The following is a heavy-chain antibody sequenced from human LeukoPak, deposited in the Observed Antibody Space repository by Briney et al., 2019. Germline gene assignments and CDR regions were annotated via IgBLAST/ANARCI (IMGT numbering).Heavy chain of an antibody. CDR1: GYIFTDYS. V-gene: IGHV7-4-1*02. Sequence: ASVKLSCKTSGYIFTDYSLNWVRQAPGQGLEWMGGINTNTAKPTYAQGFTGRFVFSLDTSVSTAYLQISSLKAEDTAVYYCATEYGGNSVAYDIWGQGTMVTVSS. J-gene: IGHJ3*02. D-gene: IGHD4-23*01. CDR3: ATEYGGNSVAYDI. CDR2: INTNTAKP.